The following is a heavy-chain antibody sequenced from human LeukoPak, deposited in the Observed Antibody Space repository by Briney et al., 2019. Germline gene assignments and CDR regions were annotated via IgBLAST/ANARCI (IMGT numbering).Heavy chain of an antibody. Sequence: GGSLRLSCAASGFTFSSYAMSWVRQAPGKGLEWVSLVRGDGSNTYYADSVKGRFSISRDNSKNTLYLQMDSLTAQDTAIYYCAKGYTHDSHFDNWGQGTLVTVSP. CDR3: AKGYTHDSHFDN. CDR2: VRGDGSNT. J-gene: IGHJ4*02. V-gene: IGHV3-23*01. CDR1: GFTFSSYA. D-gene: IGHD1-1*01.